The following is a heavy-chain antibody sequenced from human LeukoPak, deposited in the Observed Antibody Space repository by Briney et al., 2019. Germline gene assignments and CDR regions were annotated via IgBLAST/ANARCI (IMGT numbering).Heavy chain of an antibody. CDR1: GFIFSSDT. J-gene: IGHJ4*02. D-gene: IGHD3-3*01. Sequence: GGSLGLSCAASGFIFSSDTMSWVRQAPGKALEWVSGISGSGGSTDYADSVKGRFTISRDNSKNTLYLQMNNLRADDTAVYYCAKGVTYDFWSDYYAYWGQGTLVIVSS. CDR2: ISGSGGST. V-gene: IGHV3-23*01. CDR3: AKGVTYDFWSDYYAY.